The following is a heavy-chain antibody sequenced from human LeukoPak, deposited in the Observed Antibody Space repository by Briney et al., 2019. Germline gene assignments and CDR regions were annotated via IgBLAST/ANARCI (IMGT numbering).Heavy chain of an antibody. J-gene: IGHJ4*02. CDR2: IWYDGSNK. V-gene: IGHV3-33*01. D-gene: IGHD5-12*01. CDR3: ARSYSGFSVVDY. Sequence: PGGSLRLSYAASGFTFSSYGMHWVRQAPGKGLEWVAVIWYDGSNKYYADSVKGRFTISRDNSKNTLYLQMNSLRAEDTAVYYCARSYSGFSVVDYWGQGTLVTVSS. CDR1: GFTFSSYG.